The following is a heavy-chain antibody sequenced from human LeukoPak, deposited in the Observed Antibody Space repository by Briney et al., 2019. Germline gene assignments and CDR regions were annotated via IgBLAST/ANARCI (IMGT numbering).Heavy chain of an antibody. V-gene: IGHV3-23*01. D-gene: IGHD1-26*01. CDR2: ISGSGGST. Sequence: GGSLRLSCAASGFTFSSYAMAWVRQAPGKGLEWVSGISGSGGSTFCADSVKGRFTISRDNSKNTLYLQMNSLSAEDTAVYYCATTNGRKWNYLEYWGQGTLVTVSS. CDR1: GFTFSSYA. J-gene: IGHJ4*02. CDR3: ATTNGRKWNYLEY.